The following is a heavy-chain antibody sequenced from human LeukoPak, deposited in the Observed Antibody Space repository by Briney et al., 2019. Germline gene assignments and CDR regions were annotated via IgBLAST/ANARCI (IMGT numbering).Heavy chain of an antibody. V-gene: IGHV6-1*01. D-gene: IGHD3-10*01. CDR3: ARGFSDGSGSYFSALVYYYYYGMDV. Sequence: SQTLSLTCAISGDSVSSNSAAWNWIRQSPSRGLEGLGRTYYRSKWYNDYAVPVKSRITINPDTSKNQFSLKLSSVTAADTAVYYCARGFSDGSGSYFSALVYYYYYGMDVWGQGTTVTVSS. CDR2: TYYRSKWYN. J-gene: IGHJ6*02. CDR1: GDSVSSNSAA.